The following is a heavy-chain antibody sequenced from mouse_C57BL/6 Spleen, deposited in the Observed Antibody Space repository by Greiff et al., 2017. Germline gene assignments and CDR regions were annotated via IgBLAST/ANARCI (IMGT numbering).Heavy chain of an antibody. CDR3: ARWGNYPSY. Sequence: VQLQQSGPELVKPGASVKISCKASGYAFSSSWMNWVKQRPGKGLEWIGRIYPGDGDTNYNGKFKGKATLTADKSSSTAYMQLSSLTSEDSAVYFCARWGNYPSYWGQGTTLTVAS. CDR1: GYAFSSSW. D-gene: IGHD2-1*01. CDR2: IYPGDGDT. J-gene: IGHJ2*01. V-gene: IGHV1-82*01.